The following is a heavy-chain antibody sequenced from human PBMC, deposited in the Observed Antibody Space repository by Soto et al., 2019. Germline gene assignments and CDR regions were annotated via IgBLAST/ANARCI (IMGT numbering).Heavy chain of an antibody. Sequence: QVQLVQSGAEVKKPGSSVKVACKASVGTFSSYTISWVLQAPGQGPEWMGRIIPIHGIANYEQKFQGRVTITEDKSPSPADKELSRLRCEDTVVYCCARDGNRGYCSSISCPYYMDVGGKGTTVTVSS. V-gene: IGHV1-69*08. J-gene: IGHJ6*03. CDR1: VGTFSSYT. D-gene: IGHD2-2*01. CDR2: IIPIHGIA. CDR3: ARDGNRGYCSSISCPYYMDV.